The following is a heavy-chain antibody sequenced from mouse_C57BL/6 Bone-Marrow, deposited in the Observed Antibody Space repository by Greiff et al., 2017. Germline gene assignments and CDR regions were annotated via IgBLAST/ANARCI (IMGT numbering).Heavy chain of an antibody. J-gene: IGHJ1*03. Sequence: QVQLQQPGAELVRPGTSVKLSCKASGYTFTSYWMHWVKQRPGQGLEWIGVIDPSDSYTNYNQKFKGKATLTVDTSSSTAYMQLSSLTSEDSAVYYCARCLLLRRYFDVWGTGTTVTVSS. D-gene: IGHD1-1*01. CDR2: IDPSDSYT. CDR1: GYTFTSYW. V-gene: IGHV1-59*01. CDR3: ARCLLLRRYFDV.